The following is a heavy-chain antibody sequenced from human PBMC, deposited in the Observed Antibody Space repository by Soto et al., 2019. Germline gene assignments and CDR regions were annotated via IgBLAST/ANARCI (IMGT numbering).Heavy chain of an antibody. CDR2: IIPIVETP. Sequence: GASVKVSCKASGGTFNSYDINWVRQAPGQGLEWMGGIIPIVETPKYAQKFQGRVTRTADESTNTVYMELRSLRSEDTAMYYCARLSRPNYYDTSGFFKDNWFDPWGQGTLVTVSS. J-gene: IGHJ5*02. CDR3: ARLSRPNYYDTSGFFKDNWFDP. CDR1: GGTFNSYD. V-gene: IGHV1-69*13. D-gene: IGHD3-22*01.